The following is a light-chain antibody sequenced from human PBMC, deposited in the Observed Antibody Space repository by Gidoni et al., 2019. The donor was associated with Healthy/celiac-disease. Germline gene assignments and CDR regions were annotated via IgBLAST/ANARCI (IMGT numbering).Light chain of an antibody. Sequence: QSVLTQPPSVSAAPGQKVPISNIGNNYVSWYQQLPGTAPKLLIYENNKRPSGIPDRFSGSKSGTSATLGITGLQTGDEADYYCGTWDSSLSAGGVFGGGTKLTVL. CDR1: IGNNY. CDR2: ENN. V-gene: IGLV1-51*02. J-gene: IGLJ2*01. CDR3: GTWDSSLSAGGV.